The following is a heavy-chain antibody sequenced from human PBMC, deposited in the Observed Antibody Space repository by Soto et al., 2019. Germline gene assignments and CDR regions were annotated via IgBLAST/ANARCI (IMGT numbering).Heavy chain of an antibody. J-gene: IGHJ3*01. CDR1: EFTIRGKKY. D-gene: IGHD1-1*01. Sequence: DVQLVESGGGLIQPGESLRLSCADFEFTIRGKKYVDWVRQAPGKGLEWVSAHSDIDGSFYADSVKGRFTTSSDSSKTTVYLQMNDLRPDDTAVYYCATGHEREHAYVVWGLGTTVTVSS. V-gene: IGHV3-53*01. CDR2: HSDIDGS. CDR3: ATGHEREHAYVV.